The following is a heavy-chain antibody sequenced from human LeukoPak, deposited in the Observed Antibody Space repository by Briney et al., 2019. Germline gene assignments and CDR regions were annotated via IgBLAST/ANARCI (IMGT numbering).Heavy chain of an antibody. J-gene: IGHJ4*02. CDR3: AKDLARASYSSGWPTDY. CDR1: GFTFSNYG. V-gene: IGHV3-30*02. D-gene: IGHD6-19*01. CDR2: IRHDATIK. Sequence: GGSLRLSCAASGFTFSNYGMHWVRQAPGKGPEWVAFIRHDATIKYYADSVKGRFTMSRDNSKNTLFLQMDSLRVEDTAVYYCAKDLARASYSSGWPTDYWGQGTLVTVSS.